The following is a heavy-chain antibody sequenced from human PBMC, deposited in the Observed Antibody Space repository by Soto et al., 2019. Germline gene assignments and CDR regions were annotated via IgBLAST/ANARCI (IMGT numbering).Heavy chain of an antibody. Sequence: GGSLRLSCIASGFKFDDYAMHWVRQAPGKGLEWVSSISWNSGAIGYADSVGGRFTISRDNAKNSLYLHMNSLRIEDTALYYCAKAGSLGIEYYGMEAWGRGTTVTVSS. CDR3: AKAGSLGIEYYGMEA. CDR1: GFKFDDYA. V-gene: IGHV3-9*01. D-gene: IGHD1-26*01. J-gene: IGHJ6*01. CDR2: ISWNSGAI.